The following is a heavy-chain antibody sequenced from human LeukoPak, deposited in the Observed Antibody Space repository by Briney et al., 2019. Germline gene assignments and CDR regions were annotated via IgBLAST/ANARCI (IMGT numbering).Heavy chain of an antibody. D-gene: IGHD2-2*02. CDR1: GCGFTSYW. CDR3: AIGGDSTTSCYRCFDY. Sequence: GESLQISCKGAGCGFTSYWIGWGRRMPGKGGEGMGLIYPDDSDTRYSPSFQGQVTISADKSISTAYLQWSSLKASDTAMYYCAIGGDSTTSCYRCFDYRGQGTLVTVSS. CDR2: IYPDDSDT. J-gene: IGHJ4*02. V-gene: IGHV5-51*01.